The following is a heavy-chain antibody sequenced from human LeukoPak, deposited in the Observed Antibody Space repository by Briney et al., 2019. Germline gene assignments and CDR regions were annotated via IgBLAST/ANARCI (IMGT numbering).Heavy chain of an antibody. CDR2: IYSGDRT. J-gene: IGHJ4*02. CDR3: TRDLSGTTWSENDY. CDR1: GLSVRGSY. Sequence: GGSLRLSCEVSGLSVRGSYMSWVRQAPGKGLEWVSVIYSGDRTYYADSVKGRFTISRDTSKNTLYLQMNNLRADDTAMYYCTRDLSGTTWSENDYWGQGTLVTISS. D-gene: IGHD6-13*01. V-gene: IGHV3-53*01.